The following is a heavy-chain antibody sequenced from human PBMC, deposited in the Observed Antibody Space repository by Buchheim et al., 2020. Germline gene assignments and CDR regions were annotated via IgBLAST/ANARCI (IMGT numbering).Heavy chain of an antibody. V-gene: IGHV3-7*01. CDR2: IKQDRSEK. Sequence: EVQLVESGGGLVQPGGSLRLSCAASGFTFSSYWMSWVRQAPGKGLEWVANIKQDRSEKYYVDSVKGRFTISRDNAKNSLYLQMNSLRAEDTAVYYCAREGYYDSSGYYYGRSIFDYWGQGTL. CDR1: GFTFSSYW. J-gene: IGHJ4*02. CDR3: AREGYYDSSGYYYGRSIFDY. D-gene: IGHD3-22*01.